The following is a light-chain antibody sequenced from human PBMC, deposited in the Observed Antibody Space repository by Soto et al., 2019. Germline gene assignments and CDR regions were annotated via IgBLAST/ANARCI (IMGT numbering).Light chain of an antibody. CDR1: QSISTY. V-gene: IGKV1-39*01. Sequence: DIQMTQSPSSLSASVGDRITITCRASQSISTYLNWYQQKPGKAPKLLIYAASSLQSGVPSRFSGSGSGTDFTLTISSLQPEDFASYICQQSLSTPPTFAGGTKVEIK. CDR3: QQSLSTPPT. J-gene: IGKJ4*01. CDR2: AAS.